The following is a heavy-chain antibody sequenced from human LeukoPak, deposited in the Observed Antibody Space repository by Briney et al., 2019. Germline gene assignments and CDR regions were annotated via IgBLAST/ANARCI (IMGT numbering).Heavy chain of an antibody. D-gene: IGHD3-9*01. CDR2: VIPLFRTA. Sequence: ASVKVSCKASGGTFSSYAISWVRQAPGQGPEWMGGVIPLFRTANYAQKFQGRVTITADKSTNTAFMELSSLRSEDTAMYYCATNYEILSGYPKNYYFHIWGEGTMVTASS. V-gene: IGHV1-69*06. J-gene: IGHJ3*02. CDR3: ATNYEILSGYPKNYYFHI. CDR1: GGTFSSYA.